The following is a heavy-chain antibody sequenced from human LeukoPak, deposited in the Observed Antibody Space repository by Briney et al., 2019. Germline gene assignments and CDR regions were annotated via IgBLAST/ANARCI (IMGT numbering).Heavy chain of an antibody. J-gene: IGHJ4*02. CDR1: GYIFTDYA. Sequence: AASVKVSCKASGYIFTDYAIQWVRQAPGQGLEWMGWINPGNGKTKYAQKFQGRVTITRDTSASTAYMELSGLRSDDTAVYYCARARWTSTVTTYYLDFWGQGTLVTVSS. CDR2: INPGNGKT. CDR3: ARARWTSTVTTYYLDF. V-gene: IGHV1-3*01. D-gene: IGHD4-17*01.